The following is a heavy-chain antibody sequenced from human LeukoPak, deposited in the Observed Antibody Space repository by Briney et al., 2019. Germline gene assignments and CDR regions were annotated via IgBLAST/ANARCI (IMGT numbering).Heavy chain of an antibody. CDR2: IKQDGSEK. V-gene: IGHV3-7*01. CDR1: GFTFTNYY. Sequence: GMSLRLACAVSGFTFTNYYMGWVRQAPGKGLEWVASIKQDGSEKHYADSVKGRFTISRDNAKNSLYLQMNSLRAEDTAVYYCAGAGYWGQGTLVTVSS. J-gene: IGHJ4*02. CDR3: AGAGY.